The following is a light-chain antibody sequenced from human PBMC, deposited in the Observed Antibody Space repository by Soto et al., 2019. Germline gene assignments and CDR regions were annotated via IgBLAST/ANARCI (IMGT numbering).Light chain of an antibody. V-gene: IGKV3-20*01. J-gene: IGKJ4*01. CDR3: QQYCSSPLT. Sequence: EIVLTQSPGTLSLSPGERATLSCRASQSVSSSYLAWYQQKPRQAPRLLIYGASSRATGIPDRFSGSGSGTDFTLTISRLEPEDFAVYYCQQYCSSPLTFGGGTKVEIK. CDR1: QSVSSSY. CDR2: GAS.